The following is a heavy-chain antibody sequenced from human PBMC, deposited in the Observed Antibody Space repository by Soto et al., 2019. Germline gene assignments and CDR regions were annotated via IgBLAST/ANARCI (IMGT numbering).Heavy chain of an antibody. CDR3: ARSQGSSTSLEIYYYYYYGMDV. CDR2: IIPISDTT. J-gene: IGHJ6*02. CDR1: GGTFSSYA. Sequence: QVQLVQSGAEVKKPGSSVKVSCKASGGTFSSYAISWVRQAPGQGLEWMGGIIPISDTTNYAQKFQGRVTSNADEATSTAYMELRSLRSEDTAVSYCARSQGSSTSLEIYYYYYYGMDVWGQGTTVTVSS. V-gene: IGHV1-69*01. D-gene: IGHD2-2*01.